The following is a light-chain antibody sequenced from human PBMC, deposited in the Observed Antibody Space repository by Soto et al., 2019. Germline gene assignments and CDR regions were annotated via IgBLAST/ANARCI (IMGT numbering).Light chain of an antibody. CDR1: QSLLHNTGGPF. V-gene: IGKV2D-29*02. CDR2: DVS. CDR3: LQSTQLPHT. Sequence: VMTQTPLSMSVAPGQPASISCTSSQSLLHNTGGPFLVWYLQKPGQSPQLLIYDVSTRVSGVPDRFSGSGSGTDFTLSISRVETADVGIYDCLQSTQLPHTFGQGTRLGI. J-gene: IGKJ5*01.